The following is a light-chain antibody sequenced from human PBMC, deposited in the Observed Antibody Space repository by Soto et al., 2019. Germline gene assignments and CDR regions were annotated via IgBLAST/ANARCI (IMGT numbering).Light chain of an antibody. V-gene: IGKV3-11*01. CDR1: QNVGND. CDR2: SAP. Sequence: EIVLTQSPATLSLSPGERATLSCRASQNVGNDLVWYHQKRGQTPRLLIYSAPNTATGIPARFSGRGSGKDFTLTISSRGPEDFAAYYCHHRSNWPPTFGGGNKVELK. CDR3: HHRSNWPPT. J-gene: IGKJ4*01.